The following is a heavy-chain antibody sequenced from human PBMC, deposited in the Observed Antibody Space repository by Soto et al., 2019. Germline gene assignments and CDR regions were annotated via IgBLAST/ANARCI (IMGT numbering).Heavy chain of an antibody. CDR1: GFTFSSYA. D-gene: IGHD2-15*01. CDR2: ISGSGGST. Sequence: GGSLRLSCAASGFTFSSYAMSWVRQAPGKGLEWVSAISGSGGSTYYADSVKGRFTISRDNSKNTLYLQMNSLRAEDTAVYYCAKDAGERYCSGGSCYNLDYFDYWGQGTLVTVSS. J-gene: IGHJ4*02. V-gene: IGHV3-23*01. CDR3: AKDAGERYCSGGSCYNLDYFDY.